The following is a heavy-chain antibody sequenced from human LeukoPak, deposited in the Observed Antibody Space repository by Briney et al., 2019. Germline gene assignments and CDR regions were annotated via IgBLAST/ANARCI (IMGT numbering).Heavy chain of an antibody. CDR1: GGSISSGDYY. V-gene: IGHV4-30-4*08. D-gene: IGHD5-12*01. J-gene: IGHJ4*02. CDR3: ARGYWGVATIFDY. Sequence: SETLSLTCTVSGGSISSGDYYWSWIRQPPGKGLEWIGYIYYSGSTYYNPSLKSRVTISVDTSKNQFSLKLSSVTAADTAVDYCARGYWGVATIFDYWGQGTLVTVSS. CDR2: IYYSGST.